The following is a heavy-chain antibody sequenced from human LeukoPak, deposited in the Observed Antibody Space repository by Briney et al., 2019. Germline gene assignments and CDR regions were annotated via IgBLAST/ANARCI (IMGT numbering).Heavy chain of an antibody. CDR2: IRHDGTKK. J-gene: IGHJ4*02. D-gene: IGHD3-16*01. Sequence: GGSLRLSCAASGLTVNTNYMNWVRQAPGKGLESVAYIRHDGTKKDYADSVKGRFTVSRDNSKDILYLQMNSLRIEDTAIYYCAKPLGGYPASFDCWGQGTLVTVSS. V-gene: IGHV3-30*02. CDR3: AKPLGGYPASFDC. CDR1: GLTVNTNY.